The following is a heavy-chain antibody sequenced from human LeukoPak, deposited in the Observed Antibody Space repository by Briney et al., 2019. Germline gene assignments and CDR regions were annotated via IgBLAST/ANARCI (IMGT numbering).Heavy chain of an antibody. V-gene: IGHV4-34*01. CDR2: INHSGGT. Sequence: SETLSLTCAVYGGSFSGYYWSWIRQPPGKGLEWIGEINHSGGTNYNPSLKSRVTISVDTSKNQFSLQLNSVTPEDTAVYFCARDDLQLVRRLGGTTEYYYYYYMDVWGKGTTVTVSS. D-gene: IGHD6-13*01. CDR1: GGSFSGYY. CDR3: ARDDLQLVRRLGGTTEYYYYYYMDV. J-gene: IGHJ6*03.